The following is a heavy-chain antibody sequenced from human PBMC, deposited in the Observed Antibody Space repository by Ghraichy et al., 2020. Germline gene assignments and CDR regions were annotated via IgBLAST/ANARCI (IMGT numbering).Heavy chain of an antibody. CDR1: GYTFTSYY. V-gene: IGHV1-46*01. Sequence: ASVKDSCKASGYTFTSYYMHWVRQAPGQGLEWMGIINPSGGSTSYAQKFQGRVTMTRDTSTSTVYMELSSLRSEDTAVYYCARGGGSSGGYYYYGMDVWGQGTTVTVSS. CDR3: ARGGGSSGGYYYYGMDV. CDR2: INPSGGST. J-gene: IGHJ6*02. D-gene: IGHD2-15*01.